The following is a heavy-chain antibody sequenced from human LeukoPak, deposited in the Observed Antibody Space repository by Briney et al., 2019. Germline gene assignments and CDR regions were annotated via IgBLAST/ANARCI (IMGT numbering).Heavy chain of an antibody. CDR1: GGSISSGGYS. CDR2: IYHSGST. CDR3: ARGGDYYDSSGYPFDY. J-gene: IGHJ4*02. Sequence: SETLSLTCAVSGGSISSGGYSWSWIRQPPGKGLEWIGYIYHSGSTYYNPSLKSRVTISVDRSKNQFSLKPSSVTAADTAVYYCARGGDYYDSSGYPFDYWGQGTLVTVSS. V-gene: IGHV4-30-2*01. D-gene: IGHD3-22*01.